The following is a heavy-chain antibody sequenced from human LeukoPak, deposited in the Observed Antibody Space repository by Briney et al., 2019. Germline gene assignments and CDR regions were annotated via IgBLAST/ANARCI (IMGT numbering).Heavy chain of an antibody. CDR2: INPSDGGT. CDR1: GYILSSYY. J-gene: IGHJ6*03. CDR3: AKMMGQRLYDYCMDV. V-gene: IGHV1-46*01. D-gene: IGHD3-16*01. Sequence: GASVKVSFKASGYILSSYYMHWVRQAPGQGLEWMGVINPSDGGTNYAQTFQGRISMTRDKSTSTVYMELSSLRSEDTAVYYCAKMMGQRLYDYCMDVWGKGTTVTVSS.